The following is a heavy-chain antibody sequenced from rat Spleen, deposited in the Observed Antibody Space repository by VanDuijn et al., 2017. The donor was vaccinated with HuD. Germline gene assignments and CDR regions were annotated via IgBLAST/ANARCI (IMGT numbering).Heavy chain of an antibody. J-gene: IGHJ3*01. Sequence: EVQLVESGGGLVQPGRSLKLSCAASGFTFSDYYMAWVRQAPTKGLEWVASISTGGGNTYYRDSVKGRFTISRDNAKNTQYLQMDSLRSEDTATYYCARQGHYYSSYIPFAYWGQGTLVTVSS. D-gene: IGHD1-2*01. CDR3: ARQGHYYSSYIPFAY. V-gene: IGHV5S13*01. CDR1: GFTFSDYY. CDR2: ISTGGGNT.